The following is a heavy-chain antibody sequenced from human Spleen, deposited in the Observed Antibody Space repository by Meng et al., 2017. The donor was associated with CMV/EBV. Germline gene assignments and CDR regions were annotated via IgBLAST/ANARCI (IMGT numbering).Heavy chain of an antibody. Sequence: GESLKISCAASGFTVSSNYMSWVRQAPGKGLEWVSVIYSGTTSTYCADSVKGRFTISRDKSKNTLYLQMNSLRVEDTAVYYCAKVGIVATMGFDYWGQGTLVTVSS. J-gene: IGHJ4*02. CDR2: IYSGTTST. D-gene: IGHD5-12*01. CDR1: GFTVSSNY. V-gene: IGHV3-53*05. CDR3: AKVGIVATMGFDY.